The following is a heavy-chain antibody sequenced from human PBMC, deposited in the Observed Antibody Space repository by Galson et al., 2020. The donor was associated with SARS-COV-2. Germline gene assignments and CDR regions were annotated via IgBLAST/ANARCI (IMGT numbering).Heavy chain of an antibody. CDR3: ATQEFYYGSSGYEESDYGMDV. CDR1: GFTFSNYW. CDR2: INGDGRSR. J-gene: IGHJ6*01. V-gene: IGHV3-74*01. D-gene: IGHD3-22*01. Sequence: GGSLRLSCAASGFTFSNYWMHWVRQAPGKGLVWVSRINGDGRSRTYADSVKGRFTISRDSAKNTVSLQMNSLRAEDTAVYYCATQEFYYGSSGYEESDYGMDVCGQGTTVNVSS.